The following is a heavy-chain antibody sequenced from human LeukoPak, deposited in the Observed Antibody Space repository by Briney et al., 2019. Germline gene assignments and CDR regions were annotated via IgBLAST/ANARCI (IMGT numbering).Heavy chain of an antibody. J-gene: IGHJ4*02. Sequence: GGSLRLSCAAFGFTFSSYAMHWVRQAPGKGLEWVAVISYDGSNKYYADSVKGRFTISRDNSKNTLYLQMNSLRAEDTAVYYCARHLVRGGSPLDYWGQGTLVTVSS. CDR1: GFTFSSYA. CDR3: ARHLVRGGSPLDY. D-gene: IGHD3-10*01. CDR2: ISYDGSNK. V-gene: IGHV3-30*04.